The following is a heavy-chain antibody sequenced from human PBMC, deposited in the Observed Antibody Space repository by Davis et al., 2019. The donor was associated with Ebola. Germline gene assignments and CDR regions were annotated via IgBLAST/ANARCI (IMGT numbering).Heavy chain of an antibody. CDR2: IYYSGST. J-gene: IGHJ6*03. V-gene: IGHV4-59*08. Sequence: PSETLSLTCTVSGGSISSYYWSWIRQPPGKGLEWIGYIYYSGSTNYNPSLKSRVTISVDTSKNQFSLKLSSVTAADTAVYYCARVRGLGGKLVGYYMDVWGKGTTVTVSS. D-gene: IGHD4-23*01. CDR1: GGSISSYY. CDR3: ARVRGLGGKLVGYYMDV.